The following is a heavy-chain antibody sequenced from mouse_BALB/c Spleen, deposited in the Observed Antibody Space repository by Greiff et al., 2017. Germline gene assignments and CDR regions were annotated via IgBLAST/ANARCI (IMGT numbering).Heavy chain of an antibody. J-gene: IGHJ4*01. CDR3: ARLCYYGSNAMDY. CDR2: ISSGGSYT. CDR1: GFTFSSYG. Sequence: EVKLVESGGDLVKPGGSLKLSCAASGFTFSSYGMSWVRQTPDKRLEWVATISSGGSYTYYPDSVKGRFTISRDNAKNTLYLQMSSLKSEDTAMYYCARLCYYGSNAMDYWGQGTSVTVSS. D-gene: IGHD1-1*01. V-gene: IGHV5-6*02.